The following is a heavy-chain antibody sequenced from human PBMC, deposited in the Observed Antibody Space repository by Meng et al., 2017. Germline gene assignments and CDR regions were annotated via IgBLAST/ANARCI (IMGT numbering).Heavy chain of an antibody. CDR2: ISSSSYI. J-gene: IGHJ3*02. CDR1: GFTFSSYS. CDR3: ARDLRLEAAAGNGPDAFDI. V-gene: IGHV3-21*01. D-gene: IGHD6-13*01. Sequence: GESLKISCAASGFTFSSYSMNWVRQAPGKGLEWVSSISSSSYIYYADSVKGRFTISRDNAKNSLYLQMNSLRAEDTAVYYCARDLRLEAAAGNGPDAFDIWGQGTMVTVSS.